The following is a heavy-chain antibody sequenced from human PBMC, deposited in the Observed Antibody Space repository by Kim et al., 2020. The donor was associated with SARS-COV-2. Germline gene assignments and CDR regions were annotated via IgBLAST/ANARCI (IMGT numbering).Heavy chain of an antibody. D-gene: IGHD1-20*01. CDR2: FDPEDGET. CDR3: ATDLRMSRSVYYFDY. Sequence: ASVKVSCKVSGYTLTELSMHWVRQAPGKGLEWMGGFDPEDGETIYAQKFQGRVTMTEDTSTDTAYMELSSLRSEDTAVYYCATDLRMSRSVYYFDYWGQGTLVTVSS. V-gene: IGHV1-24*01. CDR1: GYTLTELS. J-gene: IGHJ4*02.